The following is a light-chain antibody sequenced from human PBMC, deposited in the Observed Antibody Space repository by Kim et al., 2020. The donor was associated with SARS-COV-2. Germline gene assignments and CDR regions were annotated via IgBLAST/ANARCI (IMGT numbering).Light chain of an antibody. CDR1: SGHSSYA. V-gene: IGLV4-69*01. Sequence: QLVLTQSPSASASLGASVKLTCTLSSGHSSYAIAWHQQQPEKGPQYLMKVNSDGSHSKGDGIPDRFSGSSSGAERYLTISSLQSEDEADYYCQTWGTGIQLFGGGTKLTVL. J-gene: IGLJ3*02. CDR3: QTWGTGIQL. CDR2: VNSDGSH.